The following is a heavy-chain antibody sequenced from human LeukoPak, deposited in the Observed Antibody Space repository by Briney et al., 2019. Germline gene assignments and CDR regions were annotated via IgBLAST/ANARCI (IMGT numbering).Heavy chain of an antibody. CDR2: INPSGGST. CDR1: GYTFTSYY. Sequence: ASVKVSCKASGYTFTSYYMHWVRQAPGQGLEWMGIINPSGGSTSYAQKFQGRVTITADESTSTAYMELSSLRSEDTAVYYCARDYSIRGYSYGYFDYWGQGTLVTVSS. CDR3: ARDYSIRGYSYGYFDY. V-gene: IGHV1-46*01. J-gene: IGHJ4*02. D-gene: IGHD5-18*01.